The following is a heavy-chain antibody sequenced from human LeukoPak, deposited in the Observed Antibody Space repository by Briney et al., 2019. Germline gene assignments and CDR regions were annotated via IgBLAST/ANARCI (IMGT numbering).Heavy chain of an antibody. Sequence: GGSLRLSCAASGFTFKNYGMSWVRQAPGKGLEWVSTFSVSGGSTYYADSVKGRFTISRDNSQNTLYLQMTGLRAEDTALYYCAKDLEPYYYGSGSLDYWGQGTLVTVSS. CDR2: FSVSGGST. CDR3: AKDLEPYYYGSGSLDY. V-gene: IGHV3-23*01. J-gene: IGHJ4*02. CDR1: GFTFKNYG. D-gene: IGHD3-10*01.